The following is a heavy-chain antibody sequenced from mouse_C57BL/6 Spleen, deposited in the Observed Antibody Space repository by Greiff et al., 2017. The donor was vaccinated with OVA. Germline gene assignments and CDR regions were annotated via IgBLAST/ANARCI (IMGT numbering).Heavy chain of an antibody. D-gene: IGHD1-1*01. J-gene: IGHJ3*01. CDR1: GYTFTSYW. Sequence: QVQLQQPGAELVRPGSSVKLSCKASGYTFTSYWMHWVKQRPIQGLEWIGNIDPSDSETHYNQKFKDKATLTVDKSSSTAYMQLSSLTSEDSAVYYCARSRGYGSSTWFAYWGQGTLVTVSA. CDR2: IDPSDSET. CDR3: ARSRGYGSSTWFAY. V-gene: IGHV1-52*01.